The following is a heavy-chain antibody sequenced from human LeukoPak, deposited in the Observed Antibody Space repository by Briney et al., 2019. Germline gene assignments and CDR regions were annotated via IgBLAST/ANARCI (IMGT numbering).Heavy chain of an antibody. CDR3: ARHGDYPAYYSGRGCRNAFDI. CDR1: GGSISNYY. CDR2: IYNSGRT. Sequence: PSETLSLTCTVSGGSISNYYWNWIRQPPGKGLEWIGYIYNSGRTNYNPSLKSRVTISVDTSKNQFSLQLSSVTAADTAVYFCARHGDYPAYYSGRGCRNAFDIWGQGTMVTVSS. V-gene: IGHV4-59*01. J-gene: IGHJ3*02. D-gene: IGHD3-10*01.